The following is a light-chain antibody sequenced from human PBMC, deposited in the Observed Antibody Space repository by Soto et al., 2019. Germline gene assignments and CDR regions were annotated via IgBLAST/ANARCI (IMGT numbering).Light chain of an antibody. Sequence: DIQMTQSPCTLSASVGDRVTITCRASQSISSWLAWYQQKPGKAPKLLIYDASSLESGVPSRFSGSGSGTEFTLTISSLQPDDFTTYYCQQYNSYPTLGQGTKVEIK. J-gene: IGKJ1*01. CDR2: DAS. CDR1: QSISSW. V-gene: IGKV1-5*01. CDR3: QQYNSYPT.